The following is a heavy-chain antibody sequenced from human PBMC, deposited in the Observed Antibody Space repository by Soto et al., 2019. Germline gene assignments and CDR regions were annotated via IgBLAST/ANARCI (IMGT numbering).Heavy chain of an antibody. CDR1: GFTFGAFA. J-gene: IGHJ2*01. V-gene: IGHV3-23*01. D-gene: IGHD2-21*02. CDR3: AKTHRATQVVTRYWYFDL. CDR2: LSGGGGST. Sequence: GGSLRLSCAASGFTFGAFAMAWVRQRPGNGLEWVSSLSGGGGSTYYNNSARGRFTISRDNSNSTLFLQMNNLRAEDTAVYFCAKTHRATQVVTRYWYFDLWGRGSLVTGSS.